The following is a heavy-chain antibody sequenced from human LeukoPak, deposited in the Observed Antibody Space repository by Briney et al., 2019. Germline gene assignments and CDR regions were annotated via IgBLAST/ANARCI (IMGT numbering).Heavy chain of an antibody. J-gene: IGHJ4*02. Sequence: SETLSLTCAVSGGSISSGGYSWSWIRQPPGKGLEWIGYIYYSGSTYYNASLKSQVSISIDTSKNQFSLKLTSVTAADTAVYYCARQTGSGLFILPGGQGTLVTVSS. CDR2: IYYSGST. CDR3: ARQTGSGLFILP. V-gene: IGHV4-30-2*03. CDR1: GGSISSGGYS. D-gene: IGHD3/OR15-3a*01.